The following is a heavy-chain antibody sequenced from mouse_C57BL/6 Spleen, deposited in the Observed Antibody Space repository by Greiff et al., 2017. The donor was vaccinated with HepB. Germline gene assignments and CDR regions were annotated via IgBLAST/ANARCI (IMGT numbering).Heavy chain of an antibody. CDR3: ARSVPTVPPDY. J-gene: IGHJ2*01. CDR2: IDPSDSYT. V-gene: IGHV1-69*01. D-gene: IGHD1-1*01. Sequence: QVQLKQPGAELVMPGASVKLSCKASGYTFTSYWMHWVKQRPGQGLEWIGEIDPSDSYTNYNQKFKGKSTLTVDKSSSTAYMQLSSLTSEDSAVYYCARSVPTVPPDYWGQGTTLTVSS. CDR1: GYTFTSYW.